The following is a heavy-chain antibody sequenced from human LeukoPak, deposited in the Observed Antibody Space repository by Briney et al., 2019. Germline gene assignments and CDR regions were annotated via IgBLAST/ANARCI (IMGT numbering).Heavy chain of an antibody. Sequence: GGSLRLSCAASGLTFDDYGFSWVRQAPGKGLEWVSGINWNGGSTGYADSVKGRFTISRDNAKNSLYLPLNRSSAEHSALYYCARELPVLMSDYWRQVTLVTVSS. CDR2: INWNGGST. V-gene: IGHV3-20*04. D-gene: IGHD2-15*01. J-gene: IGHJ4*02. CDR3: ARELPVLMSDY. CDR1: GLTFDDYG.